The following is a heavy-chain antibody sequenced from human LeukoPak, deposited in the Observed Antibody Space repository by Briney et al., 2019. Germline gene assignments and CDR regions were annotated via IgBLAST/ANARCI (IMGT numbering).Heavy chain of an antibody. Sequence: GGSLRLSCTASGFTISNNYMSWVRQAPGKGLEWVSIIYSDRSTYYPESVKGRFTITRDDSKNTLFLQMDSLRVEDTAIYYCARDSAFSSYSNWGQGALVTVSP. CDR2: IYSDRST. J-gene: IGHJ1*01. CDR3: ARDSAFSSYSN. V-gene: IGHV3-53*01. D-gene: IGHD2-15*01. CDR1: GFTISNNY.